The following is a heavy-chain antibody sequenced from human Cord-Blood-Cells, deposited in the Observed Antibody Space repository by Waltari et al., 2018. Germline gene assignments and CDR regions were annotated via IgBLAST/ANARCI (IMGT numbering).Heavy chain of an antibody. V-gene: IGHV4-34*01. J-gene: IGHJ3*02. Sequence: QVQLQQWGAGLLKPSETLSLTCAVYGGSFSGYYWSWNRQPPGQGLEWIGEINHSGSTNYNPSLKSRVTISVDTSKNQFSLKLSSVTAADTAVYYCARAVLSLWFGEFVGDAFDIWGQGTMVTVSS. CDR1: GGSFSGYY. CDR3: ARAVLSLWFGEFVGDAFDI. D-gene: IGHD3-10*01. CDR2: INHSGST.